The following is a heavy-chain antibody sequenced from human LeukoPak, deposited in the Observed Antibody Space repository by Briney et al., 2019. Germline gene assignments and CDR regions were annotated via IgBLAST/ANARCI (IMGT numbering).Heavy chain of an antibody. Sequence: PSETLSLTCTVAGGSISSSRYYWGWIRQPPGKGLEWIGSIYYSGSTYYNPSLKSRVTISVDTSKNQFSLKVTSVSAADTAVYYCARSLKISSGWFHNFDYWGQGTLVTVSS. CDR2: IYYSGST. D-gene: IGHD6-19*01. J-gene: IGHJ4*02. V-gene: IGHV4-39*01. CDR1: GGSISSSRYY. CDR3: ARSLKISSGWFHNFDY.